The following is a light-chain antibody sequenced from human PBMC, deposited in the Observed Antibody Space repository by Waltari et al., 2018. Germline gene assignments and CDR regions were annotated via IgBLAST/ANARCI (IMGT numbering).Light chain of an antibody. CDR1: GSALGAYNY. CDR3: CSYVGAYSWV. J-gene: IGLJ3*02. Sequence: QSALTQPLSVSGSPGQSVTISCTGTGSALGAYNYVSSYQQHPDKAPKLIIYDVTERPSGVPDRFSGSKSGNTASLTISGLQAEDEAHYYCCSYVGAYSWVFGGGTDLTVV. CDR2: DVT. V-gene: IGLV2-11*01.